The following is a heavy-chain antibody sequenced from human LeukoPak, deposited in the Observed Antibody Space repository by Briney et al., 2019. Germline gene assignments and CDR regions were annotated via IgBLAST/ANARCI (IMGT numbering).Heavy chain of an antibody. CDR3: ARGPNYYDSSGYYALDY. V-gene: IGHV4-34*01. Sequence: SETLSLTCAVYGGSFSGYYWSWIRQPPGEGLEWIGEINHSGSTNYNPSLESRVTISVDTSKNQFSLKLSSVTAADTAVYYCARGPNYYDSSGYYALDYWGQGTLVTVSS. J-gene: IGHJ4*02. D-gene: IGHD3-22*01. CDR1: GGSFSGYY. CDR2: INHSGST.